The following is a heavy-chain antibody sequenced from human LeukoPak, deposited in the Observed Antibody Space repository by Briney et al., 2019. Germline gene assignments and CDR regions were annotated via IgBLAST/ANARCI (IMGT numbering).Heavy chain of an antibody. J-gene: IGHJ4*02. D-gene: IGHD3-22*01. CDR3: ARQIYHSSGYYYFDY. CDR1: GGSISSYY. V-gene: IGHV4-4*07. Sequence: PSETLSLTCTVSGGSISSYYWSWIRQPAGKGLEWIGRIYTSGSTNYNPSLKSRVTMSVDTSKNQFSLKLSSVTAADTAVYYCARQIYHSSGYYYFDYWGQGTLVTVSS. CDR2: IYTSGST.